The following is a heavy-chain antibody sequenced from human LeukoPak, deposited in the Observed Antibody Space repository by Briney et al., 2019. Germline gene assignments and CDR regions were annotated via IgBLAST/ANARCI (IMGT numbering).Heavy chain of an antibody. Sequence: ASVKVSCKASGYTFSTYAIHWVRQAPGQRLEWMGWINTGNGNTRYSQTFQGKFTITRDTSVSTAYMELSSLRTEDTAVYYCARDMGSGSLHYWGQGSLVTVSS. CDR1: GYTFSTYA. CDR2: INTGNGNT. CDR3: ARDMGSGSLHY. V-gene: IGHV1-3*04. J-gene: IGHJ4*02. D-gene: IGHD1-26*01.